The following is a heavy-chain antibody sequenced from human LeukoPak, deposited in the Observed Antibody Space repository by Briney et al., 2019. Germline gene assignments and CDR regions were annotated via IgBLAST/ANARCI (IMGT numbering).Heavy chain of an antibody. D-gene: IGHD6-19*01. J-gene: IGHJ5*02. Sequence: SETLSLTCTVSGGSISTNSYYCGWIRQPPGKGLEWIGSIYYSGSTNYNPSLKSRVTISVDTSKNQFSLKLSSVTAADTAVYYCARDAYSSGRFDPWGQGTLVTVSS. CDR2: IYYSGST. CDR1: GGSISTNSYY. V-gene: IGHV4-39*07. CDR3: ARDAYSSGRFDP.